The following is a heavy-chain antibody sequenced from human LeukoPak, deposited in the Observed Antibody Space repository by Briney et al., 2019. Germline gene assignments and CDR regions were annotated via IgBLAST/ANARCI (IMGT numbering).Heavy chain of an antibody. CDR2: MSGSGGST. V-gene: IGHV3-23*01. Sequence: GGSLRLSCVASECRFGRDWISWVRQAPGKGLEWVSAMSGSGGSTYYADSVKGRFTISRDNSKNTLYLQMNSLIAEDTAVYYCAKDRVIVVVTVAFDIWGQGTIVTVSS. CDR3: AKDRVIVVVTVAFDI. D-gene: IGHD3-22*01. J-gene: IGHJ3*02. CDR1: ECRFGRDW.